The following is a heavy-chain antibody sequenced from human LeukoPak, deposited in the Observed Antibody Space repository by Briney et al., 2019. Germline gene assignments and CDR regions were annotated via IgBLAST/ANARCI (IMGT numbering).Heavy chain of an antibody. J-gene: IGHJ6*02. CDR3: ARDARGYSYYYGMDV. CDR2: ITYDGSKK. D-gene: IGHD3-22*01. V-gene: IGHV3-30-3*01. CDR1: GFTFSSFG. Sequence: GGSLRLSCAVSGFTFSSFGMHWARQAPGKGLEWVAVITYDGSKKYYADSVKGRFTISRDNSRNTLFLQMNSLRAEDMAVYYCARDARGYSYYYGMDVWGQGTTVTVSS.